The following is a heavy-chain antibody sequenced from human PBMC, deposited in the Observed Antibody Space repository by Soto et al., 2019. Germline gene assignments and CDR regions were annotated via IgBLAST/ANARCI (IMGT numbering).Heavy chain of an antibody. V-gene: IGHV3-48*01. CDR1: GFTFSTYD. D-gene: IGHD3-3*01. J-gene: IGHJ5*02. Sequence: PGGSLRLSCAASGFTFSTYDMNWVRQAPGKGLEWISFISGTSPTTSYADSVRGRFTISRDDATNSLYLQMNSLRGDDTAVYYCARDRDGDEDFDPWGQGTLVTVSS. CDR2: ISGTSPTT. CDR3: ARDRDGDEDFDP.